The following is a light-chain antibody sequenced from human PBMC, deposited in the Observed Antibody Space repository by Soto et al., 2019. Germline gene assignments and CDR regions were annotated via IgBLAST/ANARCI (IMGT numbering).Light chain of an antibody. J-gene: IGKJ1*01. CDR3: QQYDNPPGWT. Sequence: DIQMTQSPSSLSASVGDRVTITCQASQDISNYLNWYQQKPGKAPKLLIYDASNLETGVPSRFSGSGSGTDFTFTISSLQPEDIATYYCQQYDNPPGWTFGQGTKVEIK. CDR2: DAS. CDR1: QDISNY. V-gene: IGKV1-33*01.